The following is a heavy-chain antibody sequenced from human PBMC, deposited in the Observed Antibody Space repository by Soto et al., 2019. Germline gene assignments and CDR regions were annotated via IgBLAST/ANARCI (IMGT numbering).Heavy chain of an antibody. CDR3: ARAECIVAYDSSAYCPSDP. J-gene: IGHJ5*02. CDR1: GFTFSTYA. Sequence: GGSLRLSCAASGFTFSTYAMHWVRHAPGKGLEWVAIISYDGSNKYYADSVKGRFTISRDNSKNTLYLQMDSLRAEDTAVFYCARAECIVAYDSSAYCPSDPWGQGTLVTVSS. V-gene: IGHV3-30-3*01. D-gene: IGHD3-22*01. CDR2: ISYDGSNK.